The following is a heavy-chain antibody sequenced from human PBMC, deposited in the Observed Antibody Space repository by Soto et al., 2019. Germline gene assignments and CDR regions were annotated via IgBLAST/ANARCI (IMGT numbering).Heavy chain of an antibody. CDR2: ISDSGDRT. J-gene: IGHJ4*02. V-gene: IGHV3-23*01. Sequence: VHLLESGGALVQPGGSLRLSCVASGFTFRSYHMSWVRQAPGKGLEWVSGISDSGDRTDYADSVKGRFTVSRDNSKNTLYLQMNALRSEDTAIYFCAKRELDDNWGQGTLVTVSS. D-gene: IGHD1-26*01. CDR3: AKRELDDN. CDR1: GFTFRSYH.